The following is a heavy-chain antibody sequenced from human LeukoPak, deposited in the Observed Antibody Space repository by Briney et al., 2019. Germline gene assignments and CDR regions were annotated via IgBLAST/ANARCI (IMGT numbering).Heavy chain of an antibody. J-gene: IGHJ4*02. V-gene: IGHV3-23*01. CDR1: GFTFSSYA. Sequence: GGSLRLSCAASGFTFSSYAMTWVRQAPGKGLEWVSAISGSGGTTYYADSVKGRFTISRDNSKNTLFLQMNSLRAEDTAVYYCAKDHSSGWPYCFPYWGQGTLVTVSS. CDR3: AKDHSSGWPYCFPY. D-gene: IGHD6-19*01. CDR2: ISGSGGTT.